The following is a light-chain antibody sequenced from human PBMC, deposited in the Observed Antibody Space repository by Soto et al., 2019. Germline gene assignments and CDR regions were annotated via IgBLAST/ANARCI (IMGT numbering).Light chain of an antibody. J-gene: IGKJ3*01. CDR1: QSVSSNY. CDR3: QQYGSSPLFT. Sequence: EIVLTQSPGTLSLSPGERATLSCRASQSVSSNYLAWYQQKPGQAPRLLIYGASSRATGIPDRFSGSGSGTEVTLSISRLEPEDFAVYYCQQYGSSPLFTFSPGTKVEIK. V-gene: IGKV3-20*01. CDR2: GAS.